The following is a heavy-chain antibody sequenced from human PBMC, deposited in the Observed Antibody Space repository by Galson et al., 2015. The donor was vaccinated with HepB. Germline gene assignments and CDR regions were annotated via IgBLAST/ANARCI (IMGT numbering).Heavy chain of an antibody. CDR2: FDPEDGET. Sequence: SVKVSCKVSGYTLTEISMHWVRQAPGKGLEWMGGFDPEDGETIYAQKFQGRVTMTEDTSTDTAYMELSSLKASDTAMYYCARFSMIRGVANPFDYWGQGTLVTISS. J-gene: IGHJ4*02. CDR1: GYTLTEIS. CDR3: ARFSMIRGVANPFDY. V-gene: IGHV1-24*01. D-gene: IGHD3-10*01.